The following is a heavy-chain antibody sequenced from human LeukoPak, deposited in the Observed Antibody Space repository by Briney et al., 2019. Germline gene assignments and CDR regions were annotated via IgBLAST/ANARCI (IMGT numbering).Heavy chain of an antibody. J-gene: IGHJ4*02. CDR3: SRGLHDYGDSNYYFDQ. CDR1: GFSFGDDA. CDR2: IRKKSYGETT. V-gene: IGHV3-49*03. Sequence: PGGSLRLSCTASGFSFGDDAWSWFRQAPGRGLEFVSFIRKKSYGETTDYAASLRGRFTISRDDAKSTAYLQMNSLEIEDTALYYCSRGLHDYGDSNYYFDQWGRGTQVTVSS. D-gene: IGHD4-17*01.